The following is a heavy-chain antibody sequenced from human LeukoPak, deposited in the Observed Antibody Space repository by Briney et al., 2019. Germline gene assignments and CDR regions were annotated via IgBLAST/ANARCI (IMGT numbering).Heavy chain of an antibody. Sequence: SETLSPTCTVSGGSISSYYWSWIRQPPGKGLEWIGYIYYSGSTNYNPSLKSRVTISVDTSKNQFSLKLSSVTAADTAVYYCARQNAYYYDSSGFNFDYWGQGTLVTVSS. CDR2: IYYSGST. CDR1: GGSISSYY. J-gene: IGHJ4*02. V-gene: IGHV4-59*08. D-gene: IGHD3-22*01. CDR3: ARQNAYYYDSSGFNFDY.